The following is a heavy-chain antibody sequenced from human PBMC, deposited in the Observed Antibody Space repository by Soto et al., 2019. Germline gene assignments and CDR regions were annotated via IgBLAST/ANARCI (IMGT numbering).Heavy chain of an antibody. CDR1: GYTLTELS. D-gene: IGHD6-13*01. Sequence: ASVKVSCKVSGYTLTELSMHWVRQAPGKGLEWMGGFDPEDGETIYAQKFQGRVTMTEDTSTDTAYMELSSLRSEDTAVYYCVRRHVSATGIDWFDPWGQGTPVTVSS. CDR2: FDPEDGET. CDR3: VRRHVSATGIDWFDP. J-gene: IGHJ5*02. V-gene: IGHV1-24*01.